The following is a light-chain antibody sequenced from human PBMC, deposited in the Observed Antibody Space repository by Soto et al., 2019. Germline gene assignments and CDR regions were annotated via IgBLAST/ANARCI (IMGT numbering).Light chain of an antibody. CDR2: DAV. J-gene: IGKJ4*01. CDR3: QQRSGRLT. CDR1: QTVHNY. V-gene: IGKV3-11*01. Sequence: ESVLTQSPATLSLSPGERATLSCRASQTVHNYLAWYQQKPGQVPRLLIYDAVRRATGIPDRFSGSVSGTDFTLTINSLEPEDFAVYYWQQRSGRLTFGGGTRVDLK.